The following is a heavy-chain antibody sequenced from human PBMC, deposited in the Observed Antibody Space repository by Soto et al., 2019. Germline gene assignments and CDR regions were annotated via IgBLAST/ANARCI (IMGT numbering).Heavy chain of an antibody. Sequence: GGSLRLSCTASGFSFSIYDMHWVRQAPGEGLEWVSAMSFDGSYKHYADSVKGRFTISRDNSENTLYLQMNGLRPEDTAVYFCARGMIRGVVYYGVEVWGQGTTVTVSS. J-gene: IGHJ6*02. D-gene: IGHD3-10*01. CDR2: MSFDGSYK. CDR1: GFSFSIYD. CDR3: ARGMIRGVVYYGVEV. V-gene: IGHV3-30*03.